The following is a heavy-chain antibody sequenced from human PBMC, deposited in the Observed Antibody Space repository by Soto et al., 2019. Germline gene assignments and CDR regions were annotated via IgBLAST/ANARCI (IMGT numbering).Heavy chain of an antibody. Sequence: QVQLVQSGAEVKKPGSSVKVSCKASGGTFSSYAISWVRQAPGQGLEWMGGIITSFGTANYAQKFQGRVTITADESTSTAYMELSSLRSEDTAVYYCAREGRSGYCSGGSCYYFDYWGQGTLVTVSS. CDR2: IITSFGTA. CDR1: GGTFSSYA. V-gene: IGHV1-69*01. CDR3: AREGRSGYCSGGSCYYFDY. D-gene: IGHD2-15*01. J-gene: IGHJ4*02.